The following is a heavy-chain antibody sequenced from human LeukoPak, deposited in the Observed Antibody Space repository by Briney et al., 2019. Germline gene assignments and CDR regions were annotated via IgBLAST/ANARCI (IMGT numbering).Heavy chain of an antibody. CDR2: IHTCGST. J-gene: IGHJ4*02. CDR1: GGSISSYY. CDR3: ASSTVVTQLDY. Sequence: SETLSLTCSVSGGSISSYYWSWIRQPAGKGLEWIGRIHTCGSTNYNPSLKSRVTMSLDTSKNQFSLKLSSVTAADTAVYYCASSTVVTQLDYWGQGTLVTVSS. D-gene: IGHD4-23*01. V-gene: IGHV4-4*07.